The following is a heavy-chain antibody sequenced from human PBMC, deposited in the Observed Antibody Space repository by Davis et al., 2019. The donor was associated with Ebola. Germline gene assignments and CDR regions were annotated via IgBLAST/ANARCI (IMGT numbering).Heavy chain of an antibody. J-gene: IGHJ4*02. V-gene: IGHV3-9*01. CDR2: ISWNSGSI. D-gene: IGHD4-23*01. Sequence: SLKISCAASGFTFDDYAMHWVRQAPGKGLEWVSGISWNSGSIGYADSVKGRFTISRDNAKNSLYLQMNSLRAEDTALYYCAKDQNRWSWGYYFDYWGQGTLVTVSS. CDR1: GFTFDDYA. CDR3: AKDQNRWSWGYYFDY.